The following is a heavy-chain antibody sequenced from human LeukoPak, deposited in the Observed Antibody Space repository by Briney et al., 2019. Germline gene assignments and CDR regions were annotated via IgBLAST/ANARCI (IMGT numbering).Heavy chain of an antibody. J-gene: IGHJ5*02. CDR3: ASLHYDFWSGPS. Sequence: GGSLRLSCAVSGFTFSSYTMNWVRQAPEKGLEWISYISSSSSTIYYADSVKGRFTISRDNAKNSLYLEMNSLRVEDTAVYYCASLHYDFWSGPSWGQGTLVTVSS. CDR1: GFTFSSYT. D-gene: IGHD3-3*01. CDR2: ISSSSSTI. V-gene: IGHV3-48*01.